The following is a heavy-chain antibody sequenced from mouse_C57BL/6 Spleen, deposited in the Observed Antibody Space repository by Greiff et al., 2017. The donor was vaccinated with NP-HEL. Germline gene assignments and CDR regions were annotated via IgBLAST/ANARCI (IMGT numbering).Heavy chain of an antibody. CDR1: GYAFSSYW. CDR3: ARYERGTGSHWYFDV. Sequence: QVQLQQSGAELVKPGASVKISCKASGYAFSSYWMNWVKQSPGKGLEWIGQIYPGDGDTNYNGKFKGKSTLTADKSSSTAYMQLSSLTSEDSAVYFWARYERGTGSHWYFDVWGTGTTVTVSS. CDR2: IYPGDGDT. D-gene: IGHD4-1*01. V-gene: IGHV1-80*01. J-gene: IGHJ1*03.